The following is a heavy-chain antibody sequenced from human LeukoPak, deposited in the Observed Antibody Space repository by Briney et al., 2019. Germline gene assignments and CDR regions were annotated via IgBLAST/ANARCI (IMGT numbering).Heavy chain of an antibody. CDR2: INHSGST. D-gene: IGHD3-22*01. V-gene: IGHV4-34*01. J-gene: IGHJ4*02. CDR3: ARHPSRTYYYDSSGLN. Sequence: PSETLSLTCAVYGGSFSGYYWSWIRQPPGKGLEWIGEINHSGSTNYNPSLKSRVTISVDTSKNQFSLKLSSVTAADTAVYYCARHPSRTYYYDSSGLNWGQGTLVTVSS. CDR1: GGSFSGYY.